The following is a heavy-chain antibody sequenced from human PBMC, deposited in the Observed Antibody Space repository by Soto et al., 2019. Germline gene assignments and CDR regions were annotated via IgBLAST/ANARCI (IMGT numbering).Heavy chain of an antibody. J-gene: IGHJ4*02. D-gene: IGHD4-17*01. CDR1: GYTFTSYD. CDR2: MNLNSGYT. CDR3: ARANGDSDY. V-gene: IGHV1-8*01. Sequence: QVQLVQSGAEVKKPGASVKVSCKASGYTFTSYDINWVRQATGQGLEWMGWMNLNSGYTGYAQKFQGRVTMTRDNSMRTAFMELSSLRSEDTAVYYCARANGDSDYWGQGTLVTVSS.